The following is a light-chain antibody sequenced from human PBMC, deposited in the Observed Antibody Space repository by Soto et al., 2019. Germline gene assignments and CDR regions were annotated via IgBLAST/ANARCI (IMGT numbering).Light chain of an antibody. CDR3: SSYATSSPDV. CDR2: EVS. Sequence: QSALTQPASVSGSPGQSITISCTGTSNDVGGYNYVSWYQQHPGKAPKLVIYEVSHRPSGISDRFSGSKSGNTASLTISGLQVEDEADYYCSSYATSSPDVVGAGTKLTVL. J-gene: IGLJ1*01. CDR1: SNDVGGYNY. V-gene: IGLV2-14*01.